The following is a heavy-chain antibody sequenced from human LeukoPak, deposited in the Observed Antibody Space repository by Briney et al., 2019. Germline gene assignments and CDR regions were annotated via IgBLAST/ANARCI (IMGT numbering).Heavy chain of an antibody. V-gene: IGHV4-34*01. D-gene: IGHD2-2*01. CDR3: ARRSRLGRFIVVVAAAPALLDY. J-gene: IGHJ4*02. CDR2: INHSEST. CDR1: LGSFSGYY. Sequence: SETLSLTRALYLGSFSGYYWSWIRQPPGQGLECIGEINHSESTNYNPSLKRRVTISVDTSKNQVSLKLRSVTAADTAVYYSARRSRLGRFIVVVAAAPALLDYWGQGTLVTVSS.